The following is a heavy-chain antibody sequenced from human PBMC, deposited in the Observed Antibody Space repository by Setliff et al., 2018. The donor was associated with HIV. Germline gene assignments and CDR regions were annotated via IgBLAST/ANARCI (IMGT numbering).Heavy chain of an antibody. CDR2: INASGDKT. J-gene: IGHJ4*02. Sequence: RASVKVSCKASGFNFTNYYIHWVRQAPGEGLEWVGVINASGDKTNYAQKFQGRLIITKDTSTSTVYMELSSLRSDDTAVYYCGRDYRSWIRAIGYWGQGTLVTVSS. D-gene: IGHD5-12*01. CDR3: GRDYRSWIRAIGY. CDR1: GFNFTNYY. V-gene: IGHV1-46*03.